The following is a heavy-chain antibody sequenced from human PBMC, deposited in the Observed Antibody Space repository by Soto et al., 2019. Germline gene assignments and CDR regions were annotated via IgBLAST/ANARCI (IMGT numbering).Heavy chain of an antibody. J-gene: IGHJ6*02. Sequence: PGESLKISCKGSGYSFTSYWISWVRQMPGKGLEWMGRIDPSDSYTNYSPSFQGHVTISADKSISTAYLQWSSLKASDTAMYYCARRMGYSSSYYYCYYGMDVWGQGTTVTVSS. CDR2: IDPSDSYT. D-gene: IGHD6-13*01. CDR1: GYSFTSYW. CDR3: ARRMGYSSSYYYCYYGMDV. V-gene: IGHV5-10-1*01.